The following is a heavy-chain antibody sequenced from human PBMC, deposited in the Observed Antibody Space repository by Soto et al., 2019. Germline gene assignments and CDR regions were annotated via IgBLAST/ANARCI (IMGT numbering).Heavy chain of an antibody. CDR2: ISYDGSNK. CDR1: GFTFSSYA. J-gene: IGHJ4*02. D-gene: IGHD3-10*01. Sequence: GGSLRLSCAASGFTFSSYAMHWVRQAPGKGLEWVAVISYDGSNKYYADSVKGRFTISRDNSKNTLYLQMNSLRAEDTAVYYCARVKGNSRAGGLRGVIYDYWGQGTLVTVSS. V-gene: IGHV3-30-3*01. CDR3: ARVKGNSRAGGLRGVIYDY.